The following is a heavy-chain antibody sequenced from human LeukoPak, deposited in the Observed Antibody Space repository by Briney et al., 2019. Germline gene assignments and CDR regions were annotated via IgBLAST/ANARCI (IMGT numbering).Heavy chain of an antibody. CDR2: IYYSGST. V-gene: IGHV4-59*01. D-gene: IGHD5-12*01. J-gene: IGHJ6*03. Sequence: SETLSLTCTVSGGSISSYYWSWIRQPPGKGLEWIGDIYYSGSTNYNPSLKSRVTISVDTSKNQFSLKLSSVTAADTAVYYCARGSSGYPRPYYYMDVWGKGTTVTISS. CDR3: ARGSSGYPRPYYYMDV. CDR1: GGSISSYY.